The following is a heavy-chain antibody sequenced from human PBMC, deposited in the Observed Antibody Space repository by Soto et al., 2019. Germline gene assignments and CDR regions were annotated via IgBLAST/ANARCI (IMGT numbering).Heavy chain of an antibody. Sequence: GGSLRLSCAASGFTFSDYALHWVRQAPGKGLEWVTVISSDGSNRYYADSVKGRFTISRDNSKNTLYLQMNSLRADDTAVYYCAKVMVKNWFDPWGQGTLVTVSS. J-gene: IGHJ5*02. CDR3: AKVMVKNWFDP. D-gene: IGHD5-18*01. V-gene: IGHV3-30-3*01. CDR1: GFTFSDYA. CDR2: ISSDGSNR.